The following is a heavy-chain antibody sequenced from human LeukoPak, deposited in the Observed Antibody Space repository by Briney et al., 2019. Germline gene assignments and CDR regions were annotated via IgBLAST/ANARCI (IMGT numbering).Heavy chain of an antibody. V-gene: IGHV4-34*01. J-gene: IGHJ4*02. Sequence: SETLSLTCAVYGGSFSGYYWSWIRQPAGKGLEWIGEINHSGSTNYNPSLKSRVTISVDTSKNQFSLKLSSVTAADTAVYYCARGLRYQRTFDYWGQGTLVTVSS. CDR3: ARGLRYQRTFDY. CDR1: GGSFSGYY. D-gene: IGHD3-9*01. CDR2: INHSGST.